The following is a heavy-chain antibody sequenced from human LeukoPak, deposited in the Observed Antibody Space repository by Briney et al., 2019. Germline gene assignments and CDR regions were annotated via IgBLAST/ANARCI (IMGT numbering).Heavy chain of an antibody. V-gene: IGHV3-23*01. CDR2: ISGSGGST. J-gene: IGHJ4*02. CDR1: GFTVSNKY. Sequence: GGSLRLSCAASGFTVSNKYMTWVRQAPGRGLEWVSAISGSGGSTYYADSVKGRFTISRDNSKNTLYLQMNSLRAEDTAVYYCAKGIVVVPAATIFDYWGQGTLVTVSS. D-gene: IGHD2-2*01. CDR3: AKGIVVVPAATIFDY.